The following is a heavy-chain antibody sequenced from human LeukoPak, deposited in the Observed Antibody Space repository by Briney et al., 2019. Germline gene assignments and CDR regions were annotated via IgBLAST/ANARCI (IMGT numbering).Heavy chain of an antibody. D-gene: IGHD2-21*02. V-gene: IGHV3-33*06. CDR2: IWYDGSNK. Sequence: PGGSLRLSCAASGFTFSSYGMHWVRQAPGKGLEWVAVIWYDGSNKYYADSAKGRFTISRDNSKNTLYLQMNSLRAEDTSVYFCAKDYPLGGGDRFDYWGQGTLVTVSS. J-gene: IGHJ4*02. CDR3: AKDYPLGGGDRFDY. CDR1: GFTFSSYG.